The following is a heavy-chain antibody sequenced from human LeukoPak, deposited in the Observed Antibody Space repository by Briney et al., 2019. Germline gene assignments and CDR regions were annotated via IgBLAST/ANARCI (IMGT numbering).Heavy chain of an antibody. CDR3: ARGGNGWYFDL. CDR1: GASLRGSY. J-gene: IGHJ2*01. Sequence: SETLSLTCAVQGASLRGSYWSWIRQPSGKGLQWIGQIDHSGSTHSIPSLKGRVTISLDTSQSQVSLKVNSVTAADTAVYFCARGGNGWYFDLWGRGTLVTVSS. CDR2: IDHSGST. V-gene: IGHV4-34*01. D-gene: IGHD1-14*01.